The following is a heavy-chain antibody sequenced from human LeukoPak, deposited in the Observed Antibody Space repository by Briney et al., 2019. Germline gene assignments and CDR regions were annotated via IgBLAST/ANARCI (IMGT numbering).Heavy chain of an antibody. CDR1: GFTFSSYE. CDR2: ISSSGSTI. Sequence: GGSLRLSCAASGFTFSSYEMNWVRQAPGKGLEWVSYISSSGSTIYYADSVKGRFTISRDNAKNSLYLQMNSLRAEDTAVYYCASHYYGSGSYRFDYWGQGTLVTVSS. D-gene: IGHD3-10*01. CDR3: ASHYYGSGSYRFDY. J-gene: IGHJ4*02. V-gene: IGHV3-48*03.